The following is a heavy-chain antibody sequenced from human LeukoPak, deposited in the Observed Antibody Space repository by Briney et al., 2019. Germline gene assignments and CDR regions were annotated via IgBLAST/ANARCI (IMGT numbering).Heavy chain of an antibody. CDR3: ASLGATRDTHPSRTYNDAFVI. CDR2: INHSGST. D-gene: IGHD1-26*01. V-gene: IGHV4-34*01. J-gene: IGHJ3*02. CDR1: GGSFSVYY. Sequence: SDTLTPTCGVSGGSFSVYYWSWIRQPPGKGLEWIGEINHSGSTNYNPSLKSRVTISVDTSKNQFSLKLSSVTAADTAVYYCASLGATRDTHPSRTYNDAFVIWGHGTMVTVSS.